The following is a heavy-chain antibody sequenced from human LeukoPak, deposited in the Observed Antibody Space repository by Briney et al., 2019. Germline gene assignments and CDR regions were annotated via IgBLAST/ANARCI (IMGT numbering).Heavy chain of an antibody. V-gene: IGHV1-18*01. CDR3: ATVQPAAAHFEH. CDR1: GDTFSNDG. D-gene: IGHD5-18*01. Sequence: GASVKVSCTASGDTFSNDGVSWVRQAPGQGLEWMGWVSALNGNTNVAQKVQGRVTLTRDTSTGTAHMELRSLSSDDTAVYYCATVQPAAAHFEHWGQGTLVTVST. J-gene: IGHJ4*02. CDR2: VSALNGNT.